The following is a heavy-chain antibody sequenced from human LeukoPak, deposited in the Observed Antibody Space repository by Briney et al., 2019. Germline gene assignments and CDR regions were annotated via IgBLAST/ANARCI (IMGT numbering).Heavy chain of an antibody. J-gene: IGHJ4*02. CDR3: AKAWGNIAAAGTYYFDY. CDR1: GFTFSIYA. D-gene: IGHD6-13*01. V-gene: IGHV3-23*01. Sequence: GGSLRLSCAASGFTFSIYAMSWVRQAPGKGLEWVSAISGSGAGTYYADSVKGRFTISRDNSKNTLYLQMNSLRAEDTALYYCAKAWGNIAAAGTYYFDYWGQGTLVTVSS. CDR2: ISGSGAGT.